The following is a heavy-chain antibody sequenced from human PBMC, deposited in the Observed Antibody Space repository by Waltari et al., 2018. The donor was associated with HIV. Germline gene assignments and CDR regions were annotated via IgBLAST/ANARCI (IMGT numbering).Heavy chain of an antibody. CDR2: IYYNGGYT. CDR1: GFTVSPNY. J-gene: IGHJ6*02. V-gene: IGHV3-53*01. CDR3: CTTLEYYYGMDV. D-gene: IGHD2-8*01. Sequence: EVQLVESGGGWIQPGGSLRLSCAGSGFTVSPNYMSWVRRAPGKGMEGVSVIYYNGGYTYYADAVKGRVTIARDNSKNTLYLQMNSLRAEDTAVYYCCTTLEYYYGMDVWGQGTTVTVSS.